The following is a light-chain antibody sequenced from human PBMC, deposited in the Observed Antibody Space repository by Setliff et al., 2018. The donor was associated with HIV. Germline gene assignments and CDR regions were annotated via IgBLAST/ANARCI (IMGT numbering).Light chain of an antibody. V-gene: IGKV2D-29*01. J-gene: IGKJ3*01. CDR2: EVS. CDR1: QSLLHSDGKTY. CDR3: MQTRQLPIT. Sequence: DIVMTQTPLSLSVTPGQPASISLTSSQSLLHSDGKTYVYWYLQKSGQPPQLLIYEVSSRFSGVPDRFSGSESGTTFTLKISRVEAADVGVYYCMQTRQLPITFGPGTKVDIK.